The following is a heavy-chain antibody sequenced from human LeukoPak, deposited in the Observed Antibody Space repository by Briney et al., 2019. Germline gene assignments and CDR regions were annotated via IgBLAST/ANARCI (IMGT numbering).Heavy chain of an antibody. J-gene: IGHJ4*02. Sequence: GGSLRLSCAASGFTFNNYAMSWVRQAPGKGLEWVSAIRGSGASTYYADSVKGRFTISRDNSKNTLYVQMNSLRAEDTAVYYCASAVVRAREIHWGQGTLVTVSS. CDR1: GFTFNNYA. CDR2: IRGSGAST. V-gene: IGHV3-23*01. D-gene: IGHD3-10*01. CDR3: ASAVVRAREIH.